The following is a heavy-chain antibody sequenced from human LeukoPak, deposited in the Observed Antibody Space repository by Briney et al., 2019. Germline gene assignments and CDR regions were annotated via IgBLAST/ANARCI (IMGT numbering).Heavy chain of an antibody. Sequence: GGSLRLSCAASGFTFSDYYMSWIRQAPGKGLEWVSYISSSGSYANYADSVKGRFTISRDNAKNSLYLQMNSLRAEDTAVYYCARSPEYYCSSTSCLYYYGMDVWGQGTTVTVSS. V-gene: IGHV3-11*06. J-gene: IGHJ6*02. CDR2: ISSSGSYA. CDR3: ARSPEYYCSSTSCLYYYGMDV. D-gene: IGHD2-2*01. CDR1: GFTFSDYY.